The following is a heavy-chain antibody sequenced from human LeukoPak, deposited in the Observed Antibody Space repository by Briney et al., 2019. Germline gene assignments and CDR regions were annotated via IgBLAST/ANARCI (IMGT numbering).Heavy chain of an antibody. D-gene: IGHD6-19*01. V-gene: IGHV3-7*04. CDR2: IKKDGSEK. CDR1: GFTFSSYW. J-gene: IGHJ1*01. CDR3: ARGGKIALAGTRSPQYFQH. Sequence: PGGSLRLSCAASGFTFSSYWMSWVRQAPGKGLEWVANIKKDGSEKYYVDSVKGRFTISRDNAKTSLCLQMNSLRAEDTAVYYCARGGKIALAGTRSPQYFQHWGQGTLVTVSS.